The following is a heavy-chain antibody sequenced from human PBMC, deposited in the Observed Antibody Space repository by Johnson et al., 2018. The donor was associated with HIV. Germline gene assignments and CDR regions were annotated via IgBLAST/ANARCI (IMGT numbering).Heavy chain of an antibody. V-gene: IGHV3-9*01. J-gene: IGHJ3*02. CDR1: GFTFDDYA. D-gene: IGHD1-26*01. CDR3: AKDILVGAMGGAFDI. Sequence: QLVESGGGLVQPGRSLRLSCAASGFTFDDYAMHWVRQAPGKGLEWVSGISWNSGSIGYADSVKGRFTISRDNAKNSLYLQMNSLRAEDTALYYCAKDILVGAMGGAFDIWGQGTMVTVSS. CDR2: ISWNSGSI.